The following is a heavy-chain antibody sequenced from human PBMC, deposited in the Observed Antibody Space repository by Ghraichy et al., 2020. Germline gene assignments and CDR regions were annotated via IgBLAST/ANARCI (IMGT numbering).Heavy chain of an antibody. V-gene: IGHV3-23*01. D-gene: IGHD3-22*01. Sequence: LSLTCAASGFTFSSYAMSWVRQAPGKGLEWVSAISGSGGSTYYADSVKGRFTISRDNSKNTLYLQMNSLRAEDTAVYYCAKGLTMIVVVPADYWGQGTLVTVSS. J-gene: IGHJ4*02. CDR1: GFTFSSYA. CDR2: ISGSGGST. CDR3: AKGLTMIVVVPADY.